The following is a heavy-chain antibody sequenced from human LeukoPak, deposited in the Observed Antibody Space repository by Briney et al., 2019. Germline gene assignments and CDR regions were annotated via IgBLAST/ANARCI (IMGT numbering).Heavy chain of an antibody. V-gene: IGHV4-59*01. D-gene: IGHD2-2*01. CDR3: TRYHSVKVTFDY. CDR2: IYYRGST. Sequence: PSETLSLTCSVSGGSISSSYWGWIRQPPGKGLEWIGYIYYRGSTNYNPSLKSRVTISLDSSKNQFSLKLSSVTAADTVVYYCTRYHSVKVTFDYWGQGTLVTVSS. J-gene: IGHJ4*02. CDR1: GGSISSSY.